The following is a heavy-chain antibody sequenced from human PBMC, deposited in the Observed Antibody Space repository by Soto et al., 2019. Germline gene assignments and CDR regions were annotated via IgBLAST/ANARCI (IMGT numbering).Heavy chain of an antibody. J-gene: IGHJ5*02. CDR3: ARHSLALRKNNWFDP. Sequence: SETLSLTCTFSGDSIISSDFYLGWVRQPPGKGLEWIGSIFYLGSSYYNPSLKSRVTMSVDTSKNQFSLRLRSVTAADTALYFCARHSLALRKNNWFDPWGQGIMVTVSS. D-gene: IGHD3-3*02. V-gene: IGHV4-39*01. CDR1: GDSIISSDFY. CDR2: IFYLGSS.